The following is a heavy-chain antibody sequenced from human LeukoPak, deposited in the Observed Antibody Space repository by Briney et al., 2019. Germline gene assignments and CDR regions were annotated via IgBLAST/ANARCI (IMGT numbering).Heavy chain of an antibody. CDR1: GFTFDDYA. Sequence: GGSLRLSCAASGFTFDDYAMHWVRQAPGKGLEWVSGISWNSGSIGFADSVKGRFTISRDNAKNSLYLQMNSLRAEDTALYYCAKAGSSSDYGDYYFDYWGQGTLVTVSS. V-gene: IGHV3-9*01. D-gene: IGHD4-17*01. J-gene: IGHJ4*02. CDR2: ISWNSGSI. CDR3: AKAGSSSDYGDYYFDY.